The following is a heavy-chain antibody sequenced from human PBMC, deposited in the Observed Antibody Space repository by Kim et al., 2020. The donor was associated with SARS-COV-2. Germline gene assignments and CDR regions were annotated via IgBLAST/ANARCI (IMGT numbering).Heavy chain of an antibody. Sequence: GGSLRLSCAASGFTFSSYAMSWVRQAPGKGLEWVSAISGSGGSTYYADSVKGRFTISRDNSKNTLYLQMNSLRAEDTAVYYCAKVPVGDIVVVPAIFDYWGQGTLVTVSS. D-gene: IGHD2-2*01. V-gene: IGHV3-23*01. CDR3: AKVPVGDIVVVPAIFDY. CDR1: GFTFSSYA. J-gene: IGHJ4*02. CDR2: ISGSGGST.